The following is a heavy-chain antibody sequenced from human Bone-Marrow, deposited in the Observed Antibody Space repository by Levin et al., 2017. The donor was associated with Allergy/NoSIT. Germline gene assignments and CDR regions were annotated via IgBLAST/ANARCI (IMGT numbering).Heavy chain of an antibody. Sequence: LSLTCAASGFNFDHYAMHWVRPAPGKGLEWVSGISWNSGSIGYEDSVKGRFTISRDNAKNSLYLQMNSLRPEDTAFYYCAKDTEYYYDSTGYYNYWGQGTLVTVSS. CDR2: ISWNSGSI. CDR1: GFNFDHYA. D-gene: IGHD3-22*01. J-gene: IGHJ4*02. CDR3: AKDTEYYYDSTGYYNY. V-gene: IGHV3-9*01.